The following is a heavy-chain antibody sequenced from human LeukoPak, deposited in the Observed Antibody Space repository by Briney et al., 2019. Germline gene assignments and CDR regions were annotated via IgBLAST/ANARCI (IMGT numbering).Heavy chain of an antibody. V-gene: IGHV3-30*01. CDR3: ARAPAYYYYMDV. CDR2: ISYDGSNK. Sequence: GGSLRLSCAASGFTFSSYAMHWVRQAPGKGLEWVAVISYDGSNKYYADSVKGRFTISRDNSKNTLYLQMNSLRAGDTAVYYCARAPAYYYYMDVWGKGTTVTVSS. CDR1: GFTFSSYA. J-gene: IGHJ6*03.